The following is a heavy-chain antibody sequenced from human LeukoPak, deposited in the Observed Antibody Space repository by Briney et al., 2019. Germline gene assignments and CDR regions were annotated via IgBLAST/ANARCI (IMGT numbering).Heavy chain of an antibody. D-gene: IGHD1-26*01. Sequence: GRSLRLSCAAPGFTFSSNAIHWVRQAPGKGLEWVAVVWYDGSNKHYVDSVKGRFTISRDNSKNTVYLQMNRLTAEDTAVYYCAKDGSAYSGSYIDYWGQGTLLTVSS. CDR1: GFTFSSNA. CDR2: VWYDGSNK. V-gene: IGHV3-33*06. CDR3: AKDGSAYSGSYIDY. J-gene: IGHJ4*02.